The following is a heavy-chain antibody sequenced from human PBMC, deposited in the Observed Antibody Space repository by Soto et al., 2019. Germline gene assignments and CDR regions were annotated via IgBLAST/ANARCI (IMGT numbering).Heavy chain of an antibody. J-gene: IGHJ4*02. CDR1: GGTFSSYA. CDR3: VRVLAIPGDPDY. Sequence: QVQLVQSGAEVRQPASSVKVSCKTSGGTFSSYAISWVRQAPGQGLEWVGGIVPIVDTATYAQKFQGRGTITADESTSTAYMELSRLRSDDTAVYYCVRVLAIPGDPDYWGQGTLVTVSS. CDR2: IVPIVDTA. V-gene: IGHV1-69*12.